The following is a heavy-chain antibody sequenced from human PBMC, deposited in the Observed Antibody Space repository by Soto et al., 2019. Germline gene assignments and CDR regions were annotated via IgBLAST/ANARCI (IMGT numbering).Heavy chain of an antibody. CDR3: ALCSSGSGRSHYYNGMVG. CDR1: GGSFSGYY. J-gene: IGHJ6*02. D-gene: IGHD6-19*01. CDR2: INHSGST. V-gene: IGHV4-34*01. Sequence: SETLSLTCAVYGGSFSGYYWSWIRQPPGKGLEWIGEINHSGSTNYNPSLKSRVTISVDTSKNQFSLKLSSVTAADTAVYYCALCSSGSGRSHYYNGMVGWGQGIAVTVSS.